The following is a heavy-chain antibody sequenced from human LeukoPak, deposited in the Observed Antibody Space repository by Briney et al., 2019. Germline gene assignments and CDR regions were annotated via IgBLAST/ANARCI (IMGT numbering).Heavy chain of an antibody. CDR3: ARGRSTGYPYYFEY. CDR1: GYTFTSYD. D-gene: IGHD5-12*01. V-gene: IGHV1-8*03. CDR2: MNPNSGST. Sequence: VASVKVSCKASGYTFTSYDINWVRQATGQGLEWMGWMNPNSGSTGYAQKFQGRVTITRNTSISTVYMELSGLRSEDTAVYYCARGRSTGYPYYFEYWGQGTLVTVSS. J-gene: IGHJ4*02.